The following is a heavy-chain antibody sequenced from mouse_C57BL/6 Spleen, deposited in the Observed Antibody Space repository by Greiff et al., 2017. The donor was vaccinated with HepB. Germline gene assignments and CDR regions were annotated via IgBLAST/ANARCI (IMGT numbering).Heavy chain of an antibody. CDR1: GFTFSSYT. CDR2: ISGGGGNT. Sequence: EVQGVESGGGLVKPGGSLKLSCAASGFTFSSYTMSWVRQTPEKRLEWVATISGGGGNTYYPDSVKGRFTISRDNAKNTLYLQMSSLRSEDTALYYCARRGYYGFYWYFDVWGTGTTVTVSS. J-gene: IGHJ1*03. V-gene: IGHV5-9*01. D-gene: IGHD1-1*01. CDR3: ARRGYYGFYWYFDV.